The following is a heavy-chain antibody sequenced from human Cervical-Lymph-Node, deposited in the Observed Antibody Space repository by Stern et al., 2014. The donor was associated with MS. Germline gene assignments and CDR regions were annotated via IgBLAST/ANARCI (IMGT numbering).Heavy chain of an antibody. CDR3: ARTFRGTPGYYGMDV. Sequence: QVQLVQSGAEVKKPGSSVTVSCKASGGTFSNYAITWFRQAPGRGLEWMVDTNPLFGTTNYAQKFQGRVTMTAHESTATAYMELSGLRSEDTAVYYCARTFRGTPGYYGMDVWGQGTTVTVSS. CDR2: TNPLFGTT. CDR1: GGTFSNYA. D-gene: IGHD2-15*01. J-gene: IGHJ6*02. V-gene: IGHV1-69*01.